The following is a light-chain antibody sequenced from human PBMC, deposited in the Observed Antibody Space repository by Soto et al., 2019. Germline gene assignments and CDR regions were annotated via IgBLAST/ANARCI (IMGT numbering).Light chain of an antibody. J-gene: IGKJ1*01. CDR3: QQSYSTPQT. V-gene: IGKV1-39*01. CDR2: GAS. Sequence: DIQMTRSPSSLSASVGDRDTIACRASQSVTTYLKWYQQKPGKAPKLLIYGASSLQSGVPSRFSGSGSGTDFTLTISTLQPEDFATYYCQQSYSTPQTFGQGTKVDIK. CDR1: QSVTTY.